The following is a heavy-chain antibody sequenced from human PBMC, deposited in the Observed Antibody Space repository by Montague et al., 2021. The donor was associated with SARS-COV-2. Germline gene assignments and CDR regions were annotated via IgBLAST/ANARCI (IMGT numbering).Heavy chain of an antibody. Sequence: SETLSLTCAVSGDSFSNFYWSWIRQPPRKGLEWIGEINHGGFTXXXPSXESRVTISLDTSKNQFSLKLNSVTAADTAVYYCASAPRNSYGYWGYWGQGTLVTVSS. V-gene: IGHV4-34*01. CDR2: INHGGFT. CDR3: ASAPRNSYGYWGY. CDR1: GDSFSNFY. D-gene: IGHD5-18*01. J-gene: IGHJ4*02.